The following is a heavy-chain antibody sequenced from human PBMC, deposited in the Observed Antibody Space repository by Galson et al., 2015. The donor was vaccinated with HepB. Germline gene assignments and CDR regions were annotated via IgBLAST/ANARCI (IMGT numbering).Heavy chain of an antibody. V-gene: IGHV1-2*02. Sequence: SVKVSCKASGYTFTGYYMHWVRQAPGQRLEWMGWINPNSGGANYAQKFQGRVTMTRDTSISTAYMELSRLRSDDTAVYYCASNIVVVPAAIVVEFMLQLDPWGQGTLVTVSS. D-gene: IGHD2-2*02. CDR3: ASNIVVVPAAIVVEFMLQLDP. CDR1: GYTFTGYY. CDR2: INPNSGGA. J-gene: IGHJ5*02.